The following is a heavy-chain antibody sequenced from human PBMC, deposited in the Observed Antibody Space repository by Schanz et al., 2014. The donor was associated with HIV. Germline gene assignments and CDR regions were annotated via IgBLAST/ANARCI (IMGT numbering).Heavy chain of an antibody. J-gene: IGHJ4*02. Sequence: QVHLVQSGAEVRDPGASVKVSCRSSGYTFTRYGISWVRQAPGQGLEWMGWINGYNGHTIYAQSFQDKLTMTTDTYTNTAYMELRSLRSDDTAVYYCGRDGSKTIDYWGQGTLVTV. D-gene: IGHD4-4*01. V-gene: IGHV1-18*01. CDR1: GYTFTRYG. CDR2: INGYNGHT. CDR3: GRDGSKTIDY.